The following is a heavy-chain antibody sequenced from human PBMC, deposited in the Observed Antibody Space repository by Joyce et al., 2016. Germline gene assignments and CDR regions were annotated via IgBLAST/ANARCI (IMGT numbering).Heavy chain of an antibody. J-gene: IGHJ6*02. V-gene: IGHV5-51*01. CDR3: ARRGEHCSGGSCYSYYGLDV. D-gene: IGHD2-15*01. CDR2: LYPVYSDT. CDR1: GYTFTRYW. Sequence: VQLVQSGTEVKKPGESLKISCKASGYTFTRYWIGWGRQLPGKGVEWMGILYPVYSDTRERPSFQGHVTISADKSISTAYLQWSSLKASDTAMYYCARRGEHCSGGSCYSYYGLDVWGQGTTVTVSS.